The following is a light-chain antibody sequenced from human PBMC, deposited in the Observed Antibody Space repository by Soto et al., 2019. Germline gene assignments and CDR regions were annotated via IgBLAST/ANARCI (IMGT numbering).Light chain of an antibody. CDR3: LQYKSYPFT. Sequence: DIQMTQSPSSLSASVGDRVTITCRASQDISDSLAWFQQKPGKAPKSLIYAASSLQSRVSSKFSGSGSGTDFTLTISSLQPEDFATYYCLQYKSYPFTFGPGTKVDIK. J-gene: IGKJ3*01. V-gene: IGKV1-16*02. CDR2: AAS. CDR1: QDISDS.